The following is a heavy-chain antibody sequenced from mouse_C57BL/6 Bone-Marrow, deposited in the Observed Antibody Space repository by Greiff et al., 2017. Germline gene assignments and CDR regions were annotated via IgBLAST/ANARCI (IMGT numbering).Heavy chain of an antibody. Sequence: VQLKESGAELVRPGASVKLSCTASGFNIKDDYMHWVKQRPEQGLEWIGWIDPENGDTEYASKFQGKATITADTSSNTAYLQLSSLTSEYTAVYYCTTCWVTTGFAYWGQGTLVTVSA. CDR3: TTCWVTTGFAY. CDR2: IDPENGDT. CDR1: GFNIKDDY. V-gene: IGHV14-4*01. J-gene: IGHJ3*01. D-gene: IGHD2-2*01.